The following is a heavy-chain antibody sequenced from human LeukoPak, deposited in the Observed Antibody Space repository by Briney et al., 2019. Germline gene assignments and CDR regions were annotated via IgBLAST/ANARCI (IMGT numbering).Heavy chain of an antibody. V-gene: IGHV1-46*02. Sequence: GGSLRLSCAASGFIFNNYAMHWVRQAPGQGLEWMGIINLRGGSASYAQKFQGRVILTRDTSTSTVQMELSSLRSEDTAIYYCARLVVGTATRWFDPWGQGTLVTVSS. CDR1: GFIFNNYA. J-gene: IGHJ5*02. CDR2: INLRGGSA. CDR3: ARLVVGTATRWFDP. D-gene: IGHD2-15*01.